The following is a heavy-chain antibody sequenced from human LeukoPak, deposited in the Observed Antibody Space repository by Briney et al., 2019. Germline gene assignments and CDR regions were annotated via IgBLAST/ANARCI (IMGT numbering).Heavy chain of an antibody. CDR2: ISTSSNYI. Sequence: GGSLRLPCAASGFTFSSYFMNWVRQAPGKGLEWVSSISTSSNYIYYAGSMKGRFTISRDNAKNSLYLQMNSLRAGDTAVYYCARGAAAADIPKIDYWGQGTLVTVSS. V-gene: IGHV3-21*01. J-gene: IGHJ4*02. CDR1: GFTFSSYF. CDR3: ARGAAAADIPKIDY. D-gene: IGHD2-2*02.